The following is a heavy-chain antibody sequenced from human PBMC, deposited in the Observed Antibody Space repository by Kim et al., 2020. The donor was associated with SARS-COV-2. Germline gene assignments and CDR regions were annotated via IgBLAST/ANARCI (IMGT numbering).Heavy chain of an antibody. CDR2: IYYSGST. CDR3: ARDGAGSLFDY. J-gene: IGHJ4*02. D-gene: IGHD6-19*01. CDR1: GGSISSYY. V-gene: IGHV4-59*01. Sequence: SETLSLTCTVSGGSISSYYWSWIRQPPGKGLEWIGYIYYSGSTNYNPSLKSRVTISVDTSKNQFSLKLSSVTAADTAVYYCARDGAGSLFDYWGQGTLVTVSS.